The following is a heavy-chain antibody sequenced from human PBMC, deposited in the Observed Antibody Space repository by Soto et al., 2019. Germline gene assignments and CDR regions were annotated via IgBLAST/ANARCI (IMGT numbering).Heavy chain of an antibody. CDR2: IYPGDSDT. CDR1: VCRLTRYW. D-gene: IGHD3-22*01. V-gene: IGHV5-51*07. CDR3: ARNGYYYESSGYCDY. J-gene: IGHJ4*02. Sequence: ISEERCVCRLTRYWWGRFHQKIGKGLEWVGIIYPGDSDTRYSPSFQGQVTISADKSISTAYLQWSSLKASDTAMYYCARNGYYYESSGYCDYCGQGPLVTAS.